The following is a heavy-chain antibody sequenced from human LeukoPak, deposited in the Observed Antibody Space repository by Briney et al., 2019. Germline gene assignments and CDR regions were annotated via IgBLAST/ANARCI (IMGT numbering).Heavy chain of an antibody. CDR1: GFTFRTYA. V-gene: IGHV3-23*01. CDR2: VSGNGGST. Sequence: GGSLRLSCGASGFTFRTYAMSWVPHPPGKGLEWVSSVSGNGGSTYYADTVKGRFTISRDNSKNTLYLQMNSLRAEDTAVYYCAKEIGDYVWGSYSYYFDYWGQGTLVTVSS. J-gene: IGHJ4*02. CDR3: AKEIGDYVWGSYSYYFDY. D-gene: IGHD3-16*01.